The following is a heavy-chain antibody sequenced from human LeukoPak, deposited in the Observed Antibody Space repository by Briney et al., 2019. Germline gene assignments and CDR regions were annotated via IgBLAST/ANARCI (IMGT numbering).Heavy chain of an antibody. CDR3: ARTLWFGLYYYYYMDV. V-gene: IGHV4-39*01. D-gene: IGHD3-10*01. CDR2: IFYSGTT. Sequence: SSETLSLTCSVSGGSISSKNDNWGWIRQPPGKGLEWIGNIFYSGTTFYNPSLKNRVTISVDTSKNQYSLKLSSVTAADTAVYYCARTLWFGLYYYYYMDVWGKGTTGTISS. J-gene: IGHJ6*03. CDR1: GGSISSKNDN.